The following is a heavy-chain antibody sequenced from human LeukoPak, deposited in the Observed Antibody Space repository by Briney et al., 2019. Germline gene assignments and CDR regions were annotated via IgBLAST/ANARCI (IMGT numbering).Heavy chain of an antibody. Sequence: GGSLRLSCAASGFTFSSYWMTWIRQAPGKGLEWVVNIKQDGSEKYYVDSVKGRFTISRDNAKNSLYPQMNSLRAEDTAVYYCARDTGGGYSCYDCWGQGTLVTVSS. CDR2: IKQDGSEK. V-gene: IGHV3-7*01. J-gene: IGHJ4*02. CDR1: GFTFSSYW. D-gene: IGHD2-2*01. CDR3: ARDTGGGYSCYDC.